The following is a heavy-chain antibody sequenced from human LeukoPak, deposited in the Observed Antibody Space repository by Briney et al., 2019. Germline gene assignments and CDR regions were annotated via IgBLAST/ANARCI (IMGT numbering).Heavy chain of an antibody. D-gene: IGHD3-9*01. V-gene: IGHV3-23*01. CDR2: ISGSGGST. CDR1: GFAFSSYA. J-gene: IGHJ6*02. CDR3: AKDRYGDYYYYGMDV. Sequence: GGSLRLSCAASGFAFSSYAMSWVRQAPGKGLGWVSAISGSGGSTYYADSVKGRFTISRDNSKNTLYLQMNSLRAEDTAVYYCAKDRYGDYYYYGMDVWGQGTTVTVSS.